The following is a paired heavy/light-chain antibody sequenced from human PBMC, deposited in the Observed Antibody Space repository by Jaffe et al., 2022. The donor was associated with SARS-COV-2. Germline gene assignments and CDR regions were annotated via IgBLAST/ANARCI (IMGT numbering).Light chain of an antibody. CDR1: QSVSSSY. V-gene: IGKV3-20*01. CDR2: GAS. J-gene: IGKJ2*01. Sequence: EIVLTQSPGTLSLSPGERATLSCRASQSVSSSYLAWYQQKPGQAPGLLIYGASSRATGIPDRFSGTGSGTDFTLTISRLEPGDFAVYYCQQYGSSPYTFGQGTKLEIK. CDR3: QQYGSSPYT.
Heavy chain of an antibody. Sequence: EVQLVESGGGLVQPGGSLRLSCAASGFTFSIYAMTWVRQAPGKGLEWVSSISYSGSSTYYADSVKGRFTISRDNSKNTLYLQMNSLRAEDTAVYYCAKGITMIRGVITTYYYYMDVWGKGTTVTVSS. CDR1: GFTFSIYA. D-gene: IGHD3-10*01. CDR2: ISYSGSST. J-gene: IGHJ6*03. V-gene: IGHV3-23*04. CDR3: AKGITMIRGVITTYYYYMDV.